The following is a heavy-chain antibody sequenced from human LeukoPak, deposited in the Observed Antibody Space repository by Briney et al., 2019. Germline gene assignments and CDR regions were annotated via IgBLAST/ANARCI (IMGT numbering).Heavy chain of an antibody. D-gene: IGHD5-18*01. CDR2: INSGGDII. CDR3: ARGLLRDGYTYTYSFDY. J-gene: IGHJ4*02. Sequence: GGSLRLSCVASGFSFSDYYMSWIRQAPGKGLEWVSYINSGGDIIYYADSVKGRFTVSRDSTKNTIYLQMNNLRAEDTAVYYCARGLLRDGYTYTYSFDYWGQGALVTVSS. CDR1: GFSFSDYY. V-gene: IGHV3-11*04.